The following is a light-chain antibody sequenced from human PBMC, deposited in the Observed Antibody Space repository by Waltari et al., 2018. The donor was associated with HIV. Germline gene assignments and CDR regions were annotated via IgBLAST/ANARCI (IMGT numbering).Light chain of an antibody. CDR1: VFPRQY. Sequence: SYELTQPPSMSLSSGQRAKITCSGDVFPRQYAYWYQQKSGQAPVLVISKDSERPSEIPGRFSGATSGTATTVTLTISVVQTEDEADYYCQSADKSGTLPIFGGGTKLTVL. J-gene: IGLJ2*01. CDR3: QSADKSGTLPI. V-gene: IGLV3-25*03. CDR2: KDS.